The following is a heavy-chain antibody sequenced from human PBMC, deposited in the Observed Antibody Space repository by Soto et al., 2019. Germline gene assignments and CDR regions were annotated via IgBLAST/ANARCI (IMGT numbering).Heavy chain of an antibody. CDR1: GGSISSYY. J-gene: IGHJ4*02. CDR3: ARLKGHYFDY. Sequence: QVQLQESGPGLVKPSETLSLTCTVSGGSISSYYWSWIRQPPGKGLEWIGYIYYSGSTNYNPSLKRRVTISVDTSKNQFSLKLSSVTAADTAVYYCARLKGHYFDYWGQGTLVTVSS. CDR2: IYYSGST. V-gene: IGHV4-59*01.